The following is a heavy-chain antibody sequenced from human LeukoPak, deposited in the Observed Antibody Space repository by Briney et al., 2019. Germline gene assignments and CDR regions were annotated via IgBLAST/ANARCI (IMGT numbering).Heavy chain of an antibody. V-gene: IGHV4-38-2*01. CDR1: GYSISSGYY. CDR3: VGGYSYGNHAFDI. Sequence: PSETLSLTCAVSGYSISSGYYWGWIRQPPGKGLEWIGSIYHSGSTYYNPSLKSRVTISVDTSKNLFSLKLSSVTAADTAVYYCVGGYSYGNHAFDIWGQGTMVTVSS. CDR2: IYHSGST. J-gene: IGHJ3*02. D-gene: IGHD5-18*01.